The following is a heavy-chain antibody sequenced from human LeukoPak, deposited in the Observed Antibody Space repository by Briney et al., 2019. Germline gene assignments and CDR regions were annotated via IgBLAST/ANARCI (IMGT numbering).Heavy chain of an antibody. CDR1: GFTFDDYA. CDR3: ARDLGDWEKREWYFDL. D-gene: IGHD1-26*01. Sequence: PGGSLRLSCAASGFTFDDYAMHWVRQAPGKGLEWVSGISWNSGSIGYADSVKGRFTISRDNAKNSLYLQMNSLKAEDTAVYYCARDLGDWEKREWYFDLWGRGTRVTVSS. V-gene: IGHV3-9*01. CDR2: ISWNSGSI. J-gene: IGHJ2*01.